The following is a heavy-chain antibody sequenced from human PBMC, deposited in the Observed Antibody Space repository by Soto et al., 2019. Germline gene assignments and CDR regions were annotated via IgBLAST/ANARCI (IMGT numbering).Heavy chain of an antibody. CDR2: ISDSGVNT. CDR3: IKEARGHSYARL. J-gene: IGHJ4*02. CDR1: GFLSGNYA. D-gene: IGHD3-16*01. Sequence: EVQLLESGGDLVHPGESLRLSCAASGFLSGNYAMDWIRQAPGTGLEWVSAISDSGVNTYYADSVKGRFTISRDNSKNALDLEMKSLRAGDTAVYYCIKEARGHSYARLWGRGTPVTVSS. V-gene: IGHV3-23*01.